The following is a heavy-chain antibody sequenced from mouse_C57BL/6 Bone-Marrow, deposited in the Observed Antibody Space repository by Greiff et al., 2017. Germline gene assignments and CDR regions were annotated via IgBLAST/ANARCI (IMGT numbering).Heavy chain of an antibody. D-gene: IGHD1-1*01. CDR1: GYTFTSYG. CDR2: IYPRSGNT. J-gene: IGHJ3*01. CDR3: AREDYGSPCAY. V-gene: IGHV1-81*01. Sequence: VQLQQSGAELARPGASVKLSCKASGYTFTSYGISWVKQRTGQGLEWIGEIYPRSGNTYYNEKFKGKATLTADKSSSTAYMELRSLTSEDSAVYFCAREDYGSPCAYWGQGTLVTVSA.